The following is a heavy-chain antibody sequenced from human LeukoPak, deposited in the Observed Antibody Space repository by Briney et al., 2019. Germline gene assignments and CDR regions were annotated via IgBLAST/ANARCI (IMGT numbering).Heavy chain of an antibody. V-gene: IGHV1-46*01. CDR3: AKDPRNILTGDYDDFDI. CDR2: LNPTYDIP. D-gene: IGHD3-9*01. J-gene: IGHJ3*02. CDR1: GYTFTSYC. Sequence: ASVKVSCKASGYTFTSYCMHWVRQAPGQGLEWMGILNPTYDIPIYAQTFEGRVTMTRDMSTSTVYMELTTLTSDDTAVYFCAKDPRNILTGDYDDFDIWGQGTMVIVSS.